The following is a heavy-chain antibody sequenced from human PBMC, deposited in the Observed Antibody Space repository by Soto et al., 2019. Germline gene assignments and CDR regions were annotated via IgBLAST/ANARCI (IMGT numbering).Heavy chain of an antibody. V-gene: IGHV5-51*01. CDR3: ARRVGGYSYGRGMDV. J-gene: IGHJ6*02. Sequence: GXSLKISCKGSGYSFTSYWIGWVRQMPGKGLECMGIIYPGDSDTRYSPSFQGQVTISADKSISTAYLQWSSLKASDTAMYYCARRVGGYSYGRGMDVWGQGTTVTVSS. CDR1: GYSFTSYW. CDR2: IYPGDSDT. D-gene: IGHD5-18*01.